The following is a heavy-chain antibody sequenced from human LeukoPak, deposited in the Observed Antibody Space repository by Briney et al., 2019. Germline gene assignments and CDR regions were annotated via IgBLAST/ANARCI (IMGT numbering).Heavy chain of an antibody. V-gene: IGHV3-53*01. D-gene: IGHD6-13*01. CDR3: ARLGGYSSSWYAE. CDR2: IYSGGST. Sequence: GGSLRLSCAASGFTVSSNYMSWVRQAPGKGLKWVSVIYSGGSTYYADSVKGRFTISRDNSKNTLYLQMNSLRAEDTAVYYCARLGGYSSSWYAEWGQGTLVTVSS. J-gene: IGHJ4*02. CDR1: GFTVSSNY.